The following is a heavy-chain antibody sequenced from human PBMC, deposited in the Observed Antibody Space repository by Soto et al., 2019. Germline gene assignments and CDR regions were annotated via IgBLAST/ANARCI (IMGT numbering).Heavy chain of an antibody. Sequence: QVQLVQSGAEVKKPGSSVKVSCKASGGTFSSYAISWVRQAPGPGLEWMGGIIPIFGTANYAQKFQGRVTIPADESMNTAYMERSSLRSEGTAGYYCARDPGYCSGGSCYSGGNYWGQGTLVTVSS. CDR3: ARDPGYCSGGSCYSGGNY. CDR2: IIPIFGTA. CDR1: GGTFSSYA. D-gene: IGHD2-15*01. J-gene: IGHJ4*02. V-gene: IGHV1-69*01.